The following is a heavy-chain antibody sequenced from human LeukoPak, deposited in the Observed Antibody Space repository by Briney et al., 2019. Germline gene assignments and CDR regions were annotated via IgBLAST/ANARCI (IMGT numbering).Heavy chain of an antibody. CDR1: GGSISSYY. V-gene: IGHV4-59*01. CDR3: ARTLSQRFGNPYYFDY. J-gene: IGHJ4*02. Sequence: NASATLSRTCTVSGGSISSYYWSRIRQPPGKGLEWIGYIYYSGSTNYNPSLKSRVTISVDTSKNQFSLKLSSVTAADTAVYYCARTLSQRFGNPYYFDYWGQGTLVTVFS. D-gene: IGHD3-10*01. CDR2: IYYSGST.